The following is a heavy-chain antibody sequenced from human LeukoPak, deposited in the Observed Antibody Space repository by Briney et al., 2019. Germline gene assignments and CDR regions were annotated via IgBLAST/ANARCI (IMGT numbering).Heavy chain of an antibody. D-gene: IGHD3-22*01. Sequence: HGESLKISCKGSGYSFTNYWIGWVRQMPGEGLEWMGIISPGDSDTRYSPSFQGQVTISADKSISTAYLQWSSLKASDTAMYYCARRRRTYYDSSGPRQFDYWGQGALVTVSS. CDR2: ISPGDSDT. V-gene: IGHV5-51*01. J-gene: IGHJ4*02. CDR3: ARRRRTYYDSSGPRQFDY. CDR1: GYSFTNYW.